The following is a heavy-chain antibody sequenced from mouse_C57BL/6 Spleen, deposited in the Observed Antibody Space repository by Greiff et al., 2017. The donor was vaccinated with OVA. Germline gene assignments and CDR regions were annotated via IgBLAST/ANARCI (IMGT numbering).Heavy chain of an antibody. Sequence: QVQLQQSGSELRSPGSSVKLSCKDFDSEVFPIAYMSWVRQKPGHGFECIGGILPSIGRTIYGEKFEDKATLDADTLSNTAYLELNSLTSEDSAIYDCARGAYDYDYFDYWGQGTTLTVSS. V-gene: IGHV15-2*01. CDR1: DSEVFPIAY. D-gene: IGHD2-4*01. CDR2: ILPSIGRT. CDR3: ARGAYDYDYFDY. J-gene: IGHJ2*01.